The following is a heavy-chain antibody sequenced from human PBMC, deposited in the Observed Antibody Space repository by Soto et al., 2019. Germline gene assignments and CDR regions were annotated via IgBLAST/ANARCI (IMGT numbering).Heavy chain of an antibody. CDR2: ISGTGGST. Sequence: EVRLLESGGGLVQPGGSLRLSCAASGFTFSNYAINWVRQAPGRGLEWVSVISGTGGSTYYADSVKGRFTITRDNTKNRINMQMTSLKAEDTAVYYCAKGSPIGSYYGTSGFDYWGQGTMITISS. V-gene: IGHV3-23*01. CDR3: AKGSPIGSYYGTSGFDY. CDR1: GFTFSNYA. J-gene: IGHJ4*02. D-gene: IGHD3-22*01.